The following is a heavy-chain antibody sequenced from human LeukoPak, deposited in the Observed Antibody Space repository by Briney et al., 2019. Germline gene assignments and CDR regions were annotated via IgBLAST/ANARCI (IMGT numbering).Heavy chain of an antibody. CDR3: ARRGVLSEYYYYYGMDV. J-gene: IGHJ6*02. CDR1: GYTFTGYY. Sequence: ASVKVSCKASGYTFTGYYMHWVRQAPGQGLEWMGWISPNSGGTNYAQKFQGRVTMTRDTSISTTYMELSRLSSDDTAVYYCARRGVLSEYYYYYGMDVWGQGTTVTVSS. D-gene: IGHD3-16*02. V-gene: IGHV1-2*02. CDR2: ISPNSGGT.